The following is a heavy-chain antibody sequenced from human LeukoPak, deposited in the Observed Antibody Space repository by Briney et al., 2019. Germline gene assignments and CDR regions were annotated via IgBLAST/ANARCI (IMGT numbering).Heavy chain of an antibody. CDR3: ARDLLGRDYYYYMDV. J-gene: IGHJ6*03. D-gene: IGHD2-2*01. CDR2: INPNSSGT. CDR1: GYTFTGYY. Sequence: ASVKVSCKASGYTFTGYYMHWVRQAPGQGLEWMGWINPNSSGTNYAQKFQGRVTMTRDTSISTAYMELSRLRSDDTAVYYCARDLLGRDYYYYMDVWGKGTTVTVSS. V-gene: IGHV1-2*02.